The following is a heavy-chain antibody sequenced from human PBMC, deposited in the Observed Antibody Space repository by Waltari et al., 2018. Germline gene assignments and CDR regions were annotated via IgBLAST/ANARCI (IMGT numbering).Heavy chain of an antibody. CDR2: INHSGST. D-gene: IGHD2-15*01. CDR1: GGSFSGYY. J-gene: IGHJ5*02. Sequence: QVQLQQWGAGLLKPSETLSLTCAVYGGSFSGYYWSWIRQPPGTGLEWIGEINHSGSTNYNPSLKSRVTISVDTSKNQFSLKLSSVTAADTAVYYCARLSSGGSRIRSANWFDPWGQGTLVTVSS. CDR3: ARLSSGGSRIRSANWFDP. V-gene: IGHV4-34*01.